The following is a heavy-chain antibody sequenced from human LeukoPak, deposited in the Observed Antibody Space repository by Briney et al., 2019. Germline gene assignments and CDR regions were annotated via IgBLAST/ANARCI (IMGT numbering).Heavy chain of an antibody. CDR1: GFAFSRHS. Sequence: GGSLRLSCAASGFAFSRHSMHWIRQAPGKGLEWVSSISSSCSYNSYADSLKGRSTISRNNADNSVFLQLNGLTVEDTAVYYCARGMIGEALWCVDFWGLGSLVTISS. D-gene: IGHD4/OR15-4a*01. J-gene: IGHJ4*01. V-gene: IGHV3-21*01. CDR2: ISSSCSYN. CDR3: ARGMIGEALWCVDF.